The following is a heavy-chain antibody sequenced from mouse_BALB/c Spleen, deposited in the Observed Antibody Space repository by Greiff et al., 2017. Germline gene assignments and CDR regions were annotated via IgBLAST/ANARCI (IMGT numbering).Heavy chain of an antibody. J-gene: IGHJ2*01. CDR3: ARDGNLDFDY. Sequence: DVKLVESGGGLVQPGGSLKLSCAASGFTFSSYGMSWVRQTPDKRLELVATINSNGGSTYYPDSVKGRFTISRDNAKNTLYLQMSSLKSEDTAMYYCARDGNLDFDYWGQGTTLTVSS. V-gene: IGHV5-6-3*01. D-gene: IGHD2-1*01. CDR2: INSNGGST. CDR1: GFTFSSYG.